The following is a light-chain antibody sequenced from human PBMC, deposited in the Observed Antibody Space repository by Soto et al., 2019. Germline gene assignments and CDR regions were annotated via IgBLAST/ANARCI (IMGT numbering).Light chain of an antibody. CDR2: VNSDGSH. CDR1: SGHGSYA. V-gene: IGLV4-69*01. CDR3: QTWGNGIRV. Sequence: QLVLTQSPSASASLGASVKLTCTLSSGHGSYAIAWHQQQPERGPRYLMKVNSDGSHIKGYGIPDRFSGSSSGAERYLTISSLQSDEEADYYGQTWGNGIRVFGGGTKLTVL. J-gene: IGLJ2*01.